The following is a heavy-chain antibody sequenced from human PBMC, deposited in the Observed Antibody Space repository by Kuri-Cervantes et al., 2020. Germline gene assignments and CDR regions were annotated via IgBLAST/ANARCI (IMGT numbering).Heavy chain of an antibody. Sequence: SVKVSCKTSGYTFASYGINWVRQAPGQGLEWMGWISAYNGNTNYAQKFQGRVTMTRNTSISTAYMELSSLRSEDTAVYYCARGARYYYDSSGSKSYYFDYWGQGTLVTVSS. J-gene: IGHJ4*02. CDR1: GYTFASYG. D-gene: IGHD3-22*01. CDR3: ARGARYYYDSSGSKSYYFDY. CDR2: ISAYNGNT. V-gene: IGHV1-18*01.